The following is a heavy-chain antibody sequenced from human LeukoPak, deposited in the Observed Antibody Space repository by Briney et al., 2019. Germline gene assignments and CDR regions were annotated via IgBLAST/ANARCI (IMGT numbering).Heavy chain of an antibody. D-gene: IGHD2-8*01. Sequence: ASVKVSCKASGYIFTTYSIYWVRQAPGQGLEWIGMINPRGDATIYAQKFQGRVTMTSDTSTTTIYMELSSPKSEDTGLYYCARKWSSRDWFDPWGQGTLVTVSS. CDR1: GYIFTTYS. CDR2: INPRGDAT. CDR3: ARKWSSRDWFDP. V-gene: IGHV1-46*01. J-gene: IGHJ5*02.